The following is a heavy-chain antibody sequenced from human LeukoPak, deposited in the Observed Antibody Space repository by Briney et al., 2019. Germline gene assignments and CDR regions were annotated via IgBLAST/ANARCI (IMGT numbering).Heavy chain of an antibody. Sequence: SETLSLTCTVSGGSISSYYWSWIRQPPGKGLEWIGYIYYSGSTNYNPSLKSRVTISVDTSKNQFSLKLSSVTSADTAVYYCARGFSFDIWGQGTMVTVSS. V-gene: IGHV4-59*01. J-gene: IGHJ3*02. CDR2: IYYSGST. D-gene: IGHD2/OR15-2a*01. CDR1: GGSISSYY. CDR3: ARGFSFDI.